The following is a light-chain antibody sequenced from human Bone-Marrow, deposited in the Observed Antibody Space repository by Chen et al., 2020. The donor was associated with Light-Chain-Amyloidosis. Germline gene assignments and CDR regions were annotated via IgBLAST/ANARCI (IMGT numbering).Light chain of an antibody. CDR2: KNE. CDR1: GSNIGSHD. J-gene: IGLJ2*01. Sequence: HSVLTHPPSTSATPGQRVTLSCSGSGSNIGSHDVFWYQQAPGKAPKLLIFKNEERPWGVPYRFYAFKSGTAACLAIRGVRCGDEADYHCATWDGSLCGVVFGGGTKLTVL. CDR3: ATWDGSLCGVV. V-gene: IGLV1-47*01.